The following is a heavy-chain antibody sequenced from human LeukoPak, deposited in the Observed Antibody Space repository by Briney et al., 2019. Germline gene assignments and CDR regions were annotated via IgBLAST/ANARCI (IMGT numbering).Heavy chain of an antibody. CDR1: GFTSSSYA. J-gene: IGHJ4*02. V-gene: IGHV3-23*01. Sequence: GGSLRLSCAASGFTSSSYAMSWVRQAPGKGLEWVSAISGSGGSTYYADSVKGRFTISRDNSKNTLYLQMNSLRAEDTAVYYCAKGPTTGWLPNPGFDYWGQGTLVTVSS. CDR3: AKGPTTGWLPNPGFDY. D-gene: IGHD5-12*01. CDR2: ISGSGGST.